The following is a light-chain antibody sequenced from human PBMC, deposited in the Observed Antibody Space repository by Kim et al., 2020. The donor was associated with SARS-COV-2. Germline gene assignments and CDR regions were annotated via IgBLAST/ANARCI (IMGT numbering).Light chain of an antibody. Sequence: QPVLTQPPSVSGAPGQRVTISCTGSSSNIGAGYDVHWYQQLPGTAPKLLIYGNSNRPSGVPDRFSGSKSGTSASLAITGLQAEDEADYYCQSYDSSLSGFVFGGGTQLTVL. V-gene: IGLV1-40*01. CDR2: GNS. CDR3: QSYDSSLSGFV. CDR1: SSNIGAGYD. J-gene: IGLJ2*01.